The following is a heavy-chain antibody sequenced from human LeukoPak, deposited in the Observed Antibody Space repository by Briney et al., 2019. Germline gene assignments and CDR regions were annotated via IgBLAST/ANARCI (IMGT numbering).Heavy chain of an antibody. V-gene: IGHV3-30*03. CDR1: GFTFSSYG. CDR2: ISYDGSNK. J-gene: IGHJ5*02. D-gene: IGHD1-26*01. CDR3: ARLSGNYHTSFDP. Sequence: GRSLRLSCAASGFTFSSYGMHWVRQAPGKGLEWVAVISYDGSNKYYADSVKGRFTISRDNSKNTLYLQMNSLRAEDTAVYYCARLSGNYHTSFDPWGQGTLVTVAS.